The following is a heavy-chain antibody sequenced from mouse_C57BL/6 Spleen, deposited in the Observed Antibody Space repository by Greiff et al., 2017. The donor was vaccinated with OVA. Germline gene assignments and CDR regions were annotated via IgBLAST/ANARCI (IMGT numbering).Heavy chain of an antibody. CDR2: ISDGGSYT. Sequence: EVQVVESGGGLVKPGGSLKLSCAASGFTFSSYAMSWVRQTPEKRLEWVATISDGGSYTYYPDNVKGRFTISRDNAKNNLYLQMSHLKSEDTAMYYCARGQGDWYFDVWGTGTTVTVSS. V-gene: IGHV5-4*01. CDR1: GFTFSSYA. CDR3: ARGQGDWYFDV. J-gene: IGHJ1*03.